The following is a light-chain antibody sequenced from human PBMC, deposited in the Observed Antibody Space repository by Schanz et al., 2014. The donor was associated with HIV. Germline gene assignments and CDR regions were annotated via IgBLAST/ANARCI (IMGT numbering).Light chain of an antibody. CDR1: SGSVPTSFS. CDR2: NTD. J-gene: IGLJ3*02. Sequence: QAVVTQEPSFSVSPGGTVTLTCGLSSGSVPTSFSPPRYPQPPGQPPRPLIYNTDTRSSGVPDRFSGSILGNKAALTITGAQADDESEYYCVLYMGGDSDWVFGGGTKLTVL. V-gene: IGLV8-61*01. CDR3: VLYMGGDSDWV.